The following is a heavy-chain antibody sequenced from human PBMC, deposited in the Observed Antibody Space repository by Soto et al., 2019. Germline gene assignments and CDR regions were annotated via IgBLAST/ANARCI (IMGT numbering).Heavy chain of an antibody. CDR2: ISYDGSNK. D-gene: IGHD1-7*01. CDR3: ARDNCSRDWNYRGDSTHT. J-gene: IGHJ3*02. V-gene: IGHV3-30-3*01. Sequence: TGEALRLSCAASGFTFSDYYMSWIRQAPGKGLEWVAVISYDGSNKYYADSVKGRFTISRDNSKNTLYLQMNSLRAEDTAVYYCARDNCSRDWNYRGDSTHTWGQAIMVSVS. CDR1: GFTFSDYY.